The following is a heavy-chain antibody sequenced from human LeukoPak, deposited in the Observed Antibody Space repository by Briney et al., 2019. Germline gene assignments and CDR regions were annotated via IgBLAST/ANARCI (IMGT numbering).Heavy chain of an antibody. V-gene: IGHV3-23*01. CDR3: AKDSSAWYFYIDS. D-gene: IGHD6-13*01. CDR1: GFSFNSYA. Sequence: PGGSLRLSCAGSGFSFNSYALHWVRQAPGKGLEWVSGISGLGDKQYYADSVKGRFTISRDNSKNTVYLDMNSLRVEETGIYYCAKDSSAWYFYIDSWGQGTPVTVSS. CDR2: ISGLGDKQ. J-gene: IGHJ4*01.